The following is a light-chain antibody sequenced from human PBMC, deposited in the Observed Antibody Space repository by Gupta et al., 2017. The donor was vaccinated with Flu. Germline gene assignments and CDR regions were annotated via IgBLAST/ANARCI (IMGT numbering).Light chain of an antibody. J-gene: IGKJ2*01. Sequence: SYNKGTARAPKLLIYTASSFLSGVPSRFRGSGSGTAFTLTIISLQPDDFATSYCQQDYGYLYTFGPGTKVEIK. CDR3: QQDYGYLYT. V-gene: IGKV1-5*03. CDR2: TAS.